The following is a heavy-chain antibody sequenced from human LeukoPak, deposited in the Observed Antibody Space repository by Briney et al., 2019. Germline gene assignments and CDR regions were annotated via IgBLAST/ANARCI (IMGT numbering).Heavy chain of an antibody. J-gene: IGHJ1*01. CDR1: GYSFTSYW. D-gene: IGHD3-3*01. V-gene: IGHV5-51*01. CDR2: IYPADSDT. CDR3: ARLGVGEYDFWSGSEYFQH. Sequence: GESLKISCKGSGYSFTSYWIGWVRQMPGKGLEWMGIIYPADSDTRYSPSFQGQVTISADKSITTAYLQWSSLKASDTAMYYCARLGVGEYDFWSGSEYFQHWGQGTLVTVSS.